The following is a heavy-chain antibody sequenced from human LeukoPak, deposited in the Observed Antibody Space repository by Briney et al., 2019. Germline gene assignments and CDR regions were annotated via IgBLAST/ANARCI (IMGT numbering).Heavy chain of an antibody. Sequence: SETLSLTCAVYGGSSSGYYWSWIRQPPGKGLEWIGEINHSGSTNYNPSLKSRVTISVDTSKNQFSLKLSSVTAADTAVYYCARGQTVLLWFGELLMYNWFDPWGQGTLVTVSS. V-gene: IGHV4-34*01. CDR3: ARGQTVLLWFGELLMYNWFDP. D-gene: IGHD3-10*01. J-gene: IGHJ5*02. CDR2: INHSGST. CDR1: GGSSSGYY.